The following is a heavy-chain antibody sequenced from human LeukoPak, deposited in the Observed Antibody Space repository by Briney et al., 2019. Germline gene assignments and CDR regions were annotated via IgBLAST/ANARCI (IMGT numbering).Heavy chain of an antibody. V-gene: IGHV3-30*02. CDR2: IRYDGSNK. J-gene: IGHJ5*02. Sequence: GGSLRLSCAASGFTFSSYGMHWVRQAPGKGLEWVAFIRYDGSNKYYADSVKGRFTISRDNSENTLYLQMNSLRAEDTAVYYCAKDHSSSSGWFDPWGQGTLVTVSS. CDR1: GFTFSSYG. D-gene: IGHD6-6*01. CDR3: AKDHSSSSGWFDP.